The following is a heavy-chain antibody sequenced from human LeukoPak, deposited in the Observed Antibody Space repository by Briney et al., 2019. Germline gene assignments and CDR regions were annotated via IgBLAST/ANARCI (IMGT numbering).Heavy chain of an antibody. J-gene: IGHJ4*02. CDR1: GYTFTGDY. V-gene: IGHV1-2*02. Sequence: ASVKVSCKASGYTFTGDYMRWVGQAPGQGLEWMGWINPNNGGTNYAQKFQGRVTMTRDTSISTAYMELSRLRSDDTAVYYCARDHEYYYGSGSYYPGGCDYWGQGTLVTVSS. D-gene: IGHD3-10*01. CDR2: INPNNGGT. CDR3: ARDHEYYYGSGSYYPGGCDY.